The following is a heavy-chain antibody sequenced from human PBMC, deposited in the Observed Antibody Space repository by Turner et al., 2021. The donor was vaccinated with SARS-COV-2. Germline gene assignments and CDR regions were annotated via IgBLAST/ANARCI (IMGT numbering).Heavy chain of an antibody. CDR3: ARLVRRAEYYFDY. D-gene: IGHD3-10*01. CDR2: IYYSGST. J-gene: IGHJ4*02. V-gene: IGHV4-39*01. Sequence: QLQLQESVPGLFMPSETLSLTCTVSGGSISSSSYYWGWIRQPPGKGLEWIGRIYYSGSTYYNPYLKSRVTISVDTSKNQFYLKLSYVTAADTAVYYCARLVRRAEYYFDYWGQGSLVTVSS. CDR1: GGSISSSSYY.